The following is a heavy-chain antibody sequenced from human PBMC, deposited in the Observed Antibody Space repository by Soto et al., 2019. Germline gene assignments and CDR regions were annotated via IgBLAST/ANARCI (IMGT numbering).Heavy chain of an antibody. Sequence: QVQLVESGGGVVQPGRSLRLSCAASGSTFSSYGMHWVRQAPGKGLEWVAVIWYDGSNKYYADSVKGRFTISRDNSKNTLYLQMNSLRAEDTAVYYCARGAIVTMVRGVLYYFDYWGQGTLVTVSS. D-gene: IGHD3-10*01. J-gene: IGHJ4*02. V-gene: IGHV3-33*01. CDR2: IWYDGSNK. CDR1: GSTFSSYG. CDR3: ARGAIVTMVRGVLYYFDY.